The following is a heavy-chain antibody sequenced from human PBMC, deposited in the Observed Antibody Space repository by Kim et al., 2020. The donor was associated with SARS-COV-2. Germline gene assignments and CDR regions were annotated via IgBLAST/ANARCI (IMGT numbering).Heavy chain of an antibody. D-gene: IGHD2-2*01. CDR3: ASLAYCSSTSCYANDY. Sequence: SLKSRVTISVDTAKNQFSLKLSSVTAADTAVYYCASLAYCSSTSCYANDYWGQGTLVTVSS. J-gene: IGHJ4*02. V-gene: IGHV4-34*01.